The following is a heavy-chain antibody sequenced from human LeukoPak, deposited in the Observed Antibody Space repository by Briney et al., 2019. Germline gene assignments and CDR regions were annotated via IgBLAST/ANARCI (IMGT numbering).Heavy chain of an antibody. CDR3: ARFKGGTGFDY. D-gene: IGHD1-26*01. J-gene: IGHJ4*02. Sequence: PSETLSLTCAVSGGSITTTDFDWAWIRQPPGQGFDWLATISSSGKAYYYPSLMSRVTISVDTSKNQFSLDVTSVTAADTGLFYCARFKGGTGFDYWGRGILVIVS. CDR2: ISSSGKA. V-gene: IGHV4-39*01. CDR1: GGSITTTDFD.